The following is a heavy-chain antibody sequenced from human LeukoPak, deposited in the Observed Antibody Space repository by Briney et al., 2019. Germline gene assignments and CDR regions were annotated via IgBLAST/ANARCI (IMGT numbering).Heavy chain of an antibody. CDR2: ISYDGSNK. V-gene: IGHV3-30*18. CDR1: GFTFSSYG. D-gene: IGHD1-7*01. CDR3: AKGLSGTTLDFDY. J-gene: IGHJ4*02. Sequence: GGSLRLSCAASGFTFSSYGMHWVRQAPGKGLEWVAVISYDGSNKYYADSVKGRFTISRDNSKNTLYLQMNSLRAEDTAVYYCAKGLSGTTLDFDYWGQGTLVTVSS.